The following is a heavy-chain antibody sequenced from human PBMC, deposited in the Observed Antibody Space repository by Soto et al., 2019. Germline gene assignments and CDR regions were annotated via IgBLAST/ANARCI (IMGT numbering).Heavy chain of an antibody. CDR1: GFTFSSYW. D-gene: IGHD3-3*01. Sequence: GGSLRLSCAASGFTFSSYWMHWVRQAPGKGLVWVSRINSDGSSTSYADSVKGRFTISRDNAKNTLYLQMNSLRAEDTAVYYCARADDFWSGYYGGPYYYGMDVWGQGTTVTVSS. J-gene: IGHJ6*02. CDR2: INSDGSST. V-gene: IGHV3-74*01. CDR3: ARADDFWSGYYGGPYYYGMDV.